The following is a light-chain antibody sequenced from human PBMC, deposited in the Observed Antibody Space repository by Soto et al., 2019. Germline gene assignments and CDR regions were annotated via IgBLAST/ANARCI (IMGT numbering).Light chain of an antibody. V-gene: IGKV1-5*01. Sequence: DIQMTQSPSTLSASIGDRVTITCRASQSVDNWLAWYQQKPGKAPELLIYDAFSLKSGVSSRFSGSRSGTEFALTISSLQPDDSATYYCQQYDSPPPTFGQGTKVDIK. CDR3: QQYDSPPPT. CDR1: QSVDNW. J-gene: IGKJ1*01. CDR2: DAF.